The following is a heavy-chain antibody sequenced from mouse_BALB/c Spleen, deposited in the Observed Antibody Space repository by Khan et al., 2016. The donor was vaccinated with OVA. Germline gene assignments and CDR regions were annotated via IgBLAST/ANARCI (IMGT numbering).Heavy chain of an antibody. Sequence: VQLQESGPGLVKPSQSLSLTCTVTGYSITSDYAWNWIRQFPGNKLEWMGYISYSGSTSYNPSLKSRIFITRNTSKKQFFLQLNSVTTEDTATYYCARSIMANWGQGTTLTVSS. J-gene: IGHJ2*01. V-gene: IGHV3-2*02. CDR1: GYSITSDYA. CDR3: ARSIMAN. CDR2: ISYSGST.